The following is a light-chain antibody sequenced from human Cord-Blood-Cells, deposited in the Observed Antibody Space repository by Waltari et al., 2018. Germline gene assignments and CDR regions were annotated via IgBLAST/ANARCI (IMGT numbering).Light chain of an antibody. J-gene: IGLJ3*02. CDR1: SSDVGGYNY. CDR2: DVS. CDR3: SSYTSSSTWV. Sequence: QSALTQPASVSGSPGQSITISCPGTSSDVGGYNYVSWYQQHPGKAPKLMIYDVSNRPSGVSNRFSGSKSGNTACLTISGLQAEDEADYYCSSYTSSSTWVFGGGTKLTVL. V-gene: IGLV2-14*01.